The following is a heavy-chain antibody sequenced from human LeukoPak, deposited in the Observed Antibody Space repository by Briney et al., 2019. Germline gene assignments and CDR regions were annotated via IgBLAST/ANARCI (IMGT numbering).Heavy chain of an antibody. CDR3: ARTTGRYLQFDP. V-gene: IGHV4-61*01. CDR2: IYYSGTT. Sequence: SETLSLTCTVSGGSVSSGSYYWSWIRQPPGKGLEWIGYIYYSGTTNYNPSLKSRVTISVDTSKNQSSLKLSSVTAADTAVYYCARTTGRYLQFDPWGQGTLVTVSS. J-gene: IGHJ5*02. CDR1: GGSVSSGSYY. D-gene: IGHD3-9*01.